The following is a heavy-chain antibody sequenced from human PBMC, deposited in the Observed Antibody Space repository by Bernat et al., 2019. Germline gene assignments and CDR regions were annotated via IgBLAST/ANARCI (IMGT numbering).Heavy chain of an antibody. J-gene: IGHJ4*02. CDR2: IYSGGGT. D-gene: IGHD6-19*01. Sequence: EVQLVETGGGLIQPGGSLRLSCAASGFSVSSNYMSWVRQAPGKGLEWVSVIYSGGGTYYADSVKGRFTISRDNSQNTVSLQMNSLRAEDTAVYYCARTPFRVAVVGTYHFDYWGQGTLVTVSS. V-gene: IGHV3-53*05. CDR1: GFSVSSNY. CDR3: ARTPFRVAVVGTYHFDY.